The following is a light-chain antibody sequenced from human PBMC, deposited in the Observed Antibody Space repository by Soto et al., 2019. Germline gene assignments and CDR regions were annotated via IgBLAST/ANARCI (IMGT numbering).Light chain of an antibody. CDR3: QHYNSYSEA. J-gene: IGKJ1*01. CDR2: DAS. CDR1: QDISNY. V-gene: IGKV1-33*01. Sequence: DIQMSQSPCSLGASVGDRVTITCQASQDISNYLNWYQQKPGKAPKLLIYDASNLKTGVPSRFSGSGSGTEFTLTISSLQPDDFATYPRQHYNSYSEAFGQGTKVDIK.